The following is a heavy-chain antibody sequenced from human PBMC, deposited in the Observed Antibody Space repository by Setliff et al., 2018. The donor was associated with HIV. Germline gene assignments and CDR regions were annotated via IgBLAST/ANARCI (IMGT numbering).Heavy chain of an antibody. V-gene: IGHV4-38-2*02. J-gene: IGHJ3*02. CDR1: GYSISSGYY. CDR3: ARGGGTTSRVAFDI. D-gene: IGHD1-1*01. Sequence: SETLSLTCTVSGYSISSGYYWGWIRQPPGKGLEWIGSIYHSGNTNDNPSLKSRVTISVDTSKNQFSLNLSSVTAADTAIYYCARGGGTTSRVAFDIWGQGTMVTVS. CDR2: IYHSGNT.